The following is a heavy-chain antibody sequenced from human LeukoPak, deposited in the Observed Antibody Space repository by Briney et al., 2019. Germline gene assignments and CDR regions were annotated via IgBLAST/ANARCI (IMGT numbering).Heavy chain of an antibody. CDR3: AREGGSAAPDY. D-gene: IGHD2-2*01. J-gene: IGHJ4*02. V-gene: IGHV3-48*03. CDR1: GSTFSSYE. Sequence: GGYLRLSCAASGSTFSSYEMNWVRQAPGKGLERVSYISSSGSTIYYADSVKGRFTISRDNAKNSLYLQMNSLRAEDTAVYYCAREGGSAAPDYWGQGTLVTVSS. CDR2: ISSSGSTI.